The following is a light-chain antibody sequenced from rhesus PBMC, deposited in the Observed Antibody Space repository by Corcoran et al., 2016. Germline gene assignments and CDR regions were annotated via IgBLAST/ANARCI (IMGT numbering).Light chain of an antibody. CDR1: QTVSRS. CDR3: QHYTIWPYT. Sequence: EIVMTQSPATLSLSPGERATLSCRASQTVSRSLAWYQQKPGQPPMLFINGASPRATCIRDRFRGTGSGTDFTLPISSLEPEEFAVYYCQHYTIWPYTFGQGTKVEI. CDR2: GAS. J-gene: IGKJ2*01. V-gene: IGKV3-42*03.